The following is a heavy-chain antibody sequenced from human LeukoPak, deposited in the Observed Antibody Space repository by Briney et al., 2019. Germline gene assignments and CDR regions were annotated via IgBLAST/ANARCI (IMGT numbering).Heavy chain of an antibody. CDR1: GGTFSSYA. CDR3: ARGDIVVVPAAADGYYYYYMDV. V-gene: IGHV1-69*13. CDR2: IVPIFGTA. J-gene: IGHJ6*03. D-gene: IGHD2-2*01. Sequence: SVKVSCKASGGTFSSYAISWVRQAPGQGLEWMGGIVPIFGTANYAQKFQGRVTITADESTSTAYMELSSLRSEDTAVYYCARGDIVVVPAAADGYYYYYMDVWGKGTTVTVSS.